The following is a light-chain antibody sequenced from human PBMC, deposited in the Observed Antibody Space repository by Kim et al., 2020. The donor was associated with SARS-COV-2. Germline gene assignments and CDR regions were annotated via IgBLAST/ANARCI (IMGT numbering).Light chain of an antibody. Sequence: PGEGTTPPCRASQRGSSYLAWYQQKPGQAPRLLIYDASNRATGIPARFSGSGSGTDFTLTISSLEPEDFAVYYCQQRSNWPPWTFGQGTKVDIK. CDR1: QRGSSY. CDR3: QQRSNWPPWT. CDR2: DAS. V-gene: IGKV3-11*01. J-gene: IGKJ1*01.